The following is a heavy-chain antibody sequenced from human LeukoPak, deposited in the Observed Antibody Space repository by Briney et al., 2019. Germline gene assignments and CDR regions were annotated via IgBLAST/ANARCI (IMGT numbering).Heavy chain of an antibody. Sequence: PSETLSLTCAVYGGSFSGYYWSWIRQPPGKGLEWIGEINHSGSTNYNPSLKSRVTISVDTSKNQFSLKLSSVTAADTAVYYCARGECSSTSCYYFDYWGQGTLVTVSS. CDR3: ARGECSSTSCYYFDY. D-gene: IGHD2-2*01. CDR2: INHSGST. CDR1: GGSFSGYY. J-gene: IGHJ4*02. V-gene: IGHV4-34*01.